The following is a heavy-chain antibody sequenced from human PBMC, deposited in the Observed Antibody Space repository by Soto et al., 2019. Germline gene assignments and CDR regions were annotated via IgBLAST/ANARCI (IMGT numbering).Heavy chain of an antibody. CDR3: ARRVGVAIFP. Sequence: QLQLQETGSGLVKPSQTLSLTCAVSGGSISSGHYPWTWIRQPPGKGLKWIGYIYPGGNTYYSTSLKSRVTLAIDTSKSLVSLRLNSVTVADTAVYYCARRVGVAIFPWGQGTLVTVSS. CDR2: IYPGGNT. D-gene: IGHD2-21*01. V-gene: IGHV4-30-2*01. J-gene: IGHJ4*02. CDR1: GGSISSGHYP.